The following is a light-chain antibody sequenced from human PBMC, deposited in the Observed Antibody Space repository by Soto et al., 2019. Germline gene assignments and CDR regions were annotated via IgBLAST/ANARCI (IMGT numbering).Light chain of an antibody. CDR1: QGITSD. Sequence: ALQMTQSPSSLSASVGDSVIVTCRASQGITSDLSWYQQKPGKAPKLLIYATSTLQRGVPSRFSGSGSGTDFSLTISSLQPEDFATYYCLQDYNYPWTFGQGTKVEIK. V-gene: IGKV1-6*01. CDR2: ATS. J-gene: IGKJ1*01. CDR3: LQDYNYPWT.